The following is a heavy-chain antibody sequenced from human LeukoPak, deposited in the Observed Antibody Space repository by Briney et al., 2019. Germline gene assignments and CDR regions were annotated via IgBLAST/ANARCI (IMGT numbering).Heavy chain of an antibody. CDR1: GYSFTSYW. Sequence: GESLKISCKGSGYSFTSYWIGWVRQMPGKGLEWMGIIYPGDSDTRYSPSFQGQVTISADKSISTAYLQWSSLKASDTAMYYCARRSYCGGDCSARGDQLDYWGQGTLVTVSS. D-gene: IGHD2-21*02. V-gene: IGHV5-51*01. J-gene: IGHJ4*02. CDR2: IYPGDSDT. CDR3: ARRSYCGGDCSARGDQLDY.